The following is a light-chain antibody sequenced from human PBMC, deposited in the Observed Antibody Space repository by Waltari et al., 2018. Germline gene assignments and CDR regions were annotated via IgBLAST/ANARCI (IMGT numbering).Light chain of an antibody. CDR2: SGS. J-gene: IGKJ2*01. V-gene: IGKV3-20*01. CDR1: QSLPDNF. CDR3: QYYLGSPPRYT. Sequence: ELVLTQSPGTLSLSPGERATLSCRASQSLPDNFLAWYLQKPGQAPRLRSYSGSRRATGIPDRFRGSGFGTDFALTISGLESEDFALYFCQYYLGSPPRYTFGQGTKVEVK.